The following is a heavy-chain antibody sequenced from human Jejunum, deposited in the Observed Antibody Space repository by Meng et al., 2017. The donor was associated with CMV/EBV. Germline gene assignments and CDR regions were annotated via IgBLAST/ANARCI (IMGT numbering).Heavy chain of an antibody. CDR1: YY. J-gene: IGHJ4*02. Sequence: YYILWVRQAPGQGLEWMGWIYPRSGNPTYAQKFQGRITMTRDTSITTAYMELSRLTSDDTAVYYCARVGAFCSSNSCYNDPLLEYWGQGTLVTVSS. V-gene: IGHV1-2*02. CDR3: ARVGAFCSSNSCYNDPLLEY. D-gene: IGHD2-2*02. CDR2: IYPRSGNP.